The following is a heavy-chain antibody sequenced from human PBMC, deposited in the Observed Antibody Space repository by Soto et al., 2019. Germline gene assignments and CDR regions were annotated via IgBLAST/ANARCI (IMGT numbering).Heavy chain of an antibody. CDR2: IYYSGST. CDR3: ASQSLYSSSGLIYYYYGMDV. J-gene: IGHJ6*02. CDR1: GGSISSGGYY. Sequence: SETLSLTCTVSGGSISSGGYYWSWIRQHPGKGLEWIGYIYYSGSTNYNPSLKSRVTISVDTSKNQFSLKLSSVTAADTAVYYCASQSLYSSSGLIYYYYGMDVWGQGTTVTVSS. D-gene: IGHD6-6*01. V-gene: IGHV4-61*08.